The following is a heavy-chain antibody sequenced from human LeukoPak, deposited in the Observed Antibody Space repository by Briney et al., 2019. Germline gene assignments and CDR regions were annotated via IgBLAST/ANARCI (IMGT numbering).Heavy chain of an antibody. CDR3: AISDYYDSSGYLNY. J-gene: IGHJ4*02. CDR2: IYYSGST. Sequence: KPSETLSLTCTVSDGSISSYYWSWIRQPPGKGLEWIGYIYYSGSTNYNPSLKSRVTISVDTSKNQFSLKLSSVTAADTAVYYCAISDYYDSSGYLNYWGQGTLVTVSS. D-gene: IGHD3-22*01. V-gene: IGHV4-59*01. CDR1: DGSISSYY.